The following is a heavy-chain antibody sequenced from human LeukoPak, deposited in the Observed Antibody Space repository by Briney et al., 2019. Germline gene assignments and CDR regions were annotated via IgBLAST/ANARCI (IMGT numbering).Heavy chain of an antibody. CDR2: IIPIFGTA. V-gene: IGHV1-69*05. CDR1: GGTFSSYA. CDR3: ARLTYDRSVSHYYYFYMDV. J-gene: IGHJ6*03. D-gene: IGHD3-22*01. Sequence: ASVKVSCKASGGTFSSYAISWVRQAPGQGLEWMGGIIPIFGTANYAQKFQGRVTMTTDTSTSTAYMELRSLRSDDTAVYYCARLTYDRSVSHYYYFYMDVWGEGTTVTISS.